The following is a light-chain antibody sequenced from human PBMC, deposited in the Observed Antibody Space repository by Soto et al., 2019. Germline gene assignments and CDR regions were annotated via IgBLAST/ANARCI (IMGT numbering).Light chain of an antibody. CDR3: QQYNSYSPWT. V-gene: IGKV1-5*01. CDR2: DAS. Sequence: DIQMTHSPSTLSASVGDRVTITCRASQSISSWLAWYQQKPGKAPKLLIYDASSLESGVPSRFSGSGSGTEFTLTISSLQPDDFATYYCQQYNSYSPWTFGQGTKLEIK. CDR1: QSISSW. J-gene: IGKJ1*01.